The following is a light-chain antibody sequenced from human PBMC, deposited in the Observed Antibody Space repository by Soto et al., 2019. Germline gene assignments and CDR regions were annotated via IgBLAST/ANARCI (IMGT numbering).Light chain of an antibody. CDR1: SSNIGAGYD. Sequence: QPVLTQPPSVSGAPGQRVTISCTGSSSNIGAGYDVHWYQQLPGTAPKLLIYGNSNRPSGVPDRFSGSKSGTSASLAITGLQAEEEADYYCQSYDSSLSGVFGGGTKLTVL. CDR2: GNS. V-gene: IGLV1-40*01. CDR3: QSYDSSLSGV. J-gene: IGLJ3*02.